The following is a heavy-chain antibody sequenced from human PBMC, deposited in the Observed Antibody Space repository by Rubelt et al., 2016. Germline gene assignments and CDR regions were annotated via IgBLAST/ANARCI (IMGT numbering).Heavy chain of an antibody. J-gene: IGHJ6*02. Sequence: GGGLVQPGGSLRLSCAASGFTFSGYAMSWVRQAPGKGLVWVSRINSDGSSTNYADSVKGRFTISRDNAKSTLYLQMNSLRAEDTAVYYCARDRYSTNGVCYFDMDVWGRGTTVAVSS. CDR1: GFTFSGYA. D-gene: IGHD2-8*01. CDR2: INSDGSST. V-gene: IGHV3-74*01. CDR3: ARDRYSTNGVCYFDMDV.